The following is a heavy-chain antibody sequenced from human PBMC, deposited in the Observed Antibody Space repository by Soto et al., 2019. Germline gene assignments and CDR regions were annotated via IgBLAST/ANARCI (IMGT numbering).Heavy chain of an antibody. CDR1: GGSISSSSW. CDR3: ARGSSFLGDFDI. J-gene: IGHJ3*02. V-gene: IGHV4-4*02. Sequence: HLQESGPGLVRPSETLSLTCAVSGGSISSSSWWTWVRQSPEKGLEWIGEFYHAGIPDYNPSFQSRVTISVDKSKNNFSLRLTSVTAADPAVYYCARGSSFLGDFDIWGQGTTVTVSS. CDR2: FYHAGIP. D-gene: IGHD2-21*01.